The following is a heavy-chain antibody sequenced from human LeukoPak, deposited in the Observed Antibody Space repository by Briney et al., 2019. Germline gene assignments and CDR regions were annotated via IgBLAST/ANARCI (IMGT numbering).Heavy chain of an antibody. CDR3: ARVRRQLTYYYYMDV. D-gene: IGHD6-6*01. V-gene: IGHV4-38-2*02. CDR1: GYSISSGYY. J-gene: IGHJ6*03. CDR2: IYHSGST. Sequence: PSETLSLTCTVSGYSISSGYYWGWIRQPPGKGLEWIGSIYHSGSTYYNPSLKSRVTISVDTSKNQFSLKLGSVTAADTAVYYCARVRRQLTYYYYMDVWGKGTTVTVSS.